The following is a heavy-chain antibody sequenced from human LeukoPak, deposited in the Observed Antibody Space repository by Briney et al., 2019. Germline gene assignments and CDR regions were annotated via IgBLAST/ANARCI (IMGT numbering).Heavy chain of an antibody. Sequence: ASVKVSCKASGYTFTSYGISWVRQAPGQGLEWMGWISAYNGNTNYAQKLQGRVTMTTDTSTSTAYMELRSLRSDDTAVYYCARDPGARDTAMGSFDPWGQGTLVTVSS. J-gene: IGHJ5*02. CDR3: ARDPGARDTAMGSFDP. D-gene: IGHD5-18*01. CDR2: ISAYNGNT. CDR1: GYTFTSYG. V-gene: IGHV1-18*01.